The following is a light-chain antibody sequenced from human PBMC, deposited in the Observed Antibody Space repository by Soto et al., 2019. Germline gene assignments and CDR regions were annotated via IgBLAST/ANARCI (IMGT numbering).Light chain of an antibody. V-gene: IGKV4-1*01. J-gene: IGKJ1*01. CDR1: QSVLYSSNNKNY. Sequence: DIVMTQSPDSLAVSLGEXATINCKSSQSVLYSSNNKNYLAWYQQKPGQPPKLLIYWASTRESGVPDRFSGSGSGTDFTLTISSLQAEDVAVYYCQQYYSTPWTFGQGTKL. CDR3: QQYYSTPWT. CDR2: WAS.